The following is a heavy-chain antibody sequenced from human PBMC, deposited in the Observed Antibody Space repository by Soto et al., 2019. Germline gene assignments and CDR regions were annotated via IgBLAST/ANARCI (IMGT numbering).Heavy chain of an antibody. CDR3: ARYSGSSWDPFDS. D-gene: IGHD6-13*01. CDR2: IYYSGST. Sequence: SETLSLPCTVSGGSISSSGYYWGWIRQPPGKGLECIGSIYYSGSTYFNPSRKSRVTISVDTSKNQFSLQLSSVTAADTAVYYGARYSGSSWDPFDSWGQGTLVTVSS. V-gene: IGHV4-39*01. J-gene: IGHJ4*02. CDR1: GGSISSSGYY.